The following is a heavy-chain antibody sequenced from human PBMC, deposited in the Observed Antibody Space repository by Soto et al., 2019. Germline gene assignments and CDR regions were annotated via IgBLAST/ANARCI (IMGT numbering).Heavy chain of an antibody. J-gene: IGHJ6*02. Sequence: GGSLRLSCAASGFTFSSYAMSWVRQAPGKGLEWVSAISGSGGSTYYADSVKGRFTISRDNSKNTLYLKMNSLRAEDTAVYYCAKDYYGSGSYYKGYGMDVWGQGTTVTVSS. D-gene: IGHD3-10*01. CDR1: GFTFSSYA. CDR2: ISGSGGST. V-gene: IGHV3-23*01. CDR3: AKDYYGSGSYYKGYGMDV.